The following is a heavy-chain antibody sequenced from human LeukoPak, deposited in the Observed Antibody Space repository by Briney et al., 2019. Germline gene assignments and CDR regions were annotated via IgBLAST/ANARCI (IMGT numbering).Heavy chain of an antibody. CDR1: RFTFSNNW. Sequence: PGGSLRLSCAASRFTFSNNWMSWVRQAPGKGLEWVANVKQDGSEKYYADSVKGRFTISRDNAKNSLYMQMNSLRAEDTAVYYCARVVGRQGYFDYWGQGTLVNVSS. D-gene: IGHD2-2*01. CDR2: VKQDGSEK. J-gene: IGHJ4*02. CDR3: ARVVGRQGYFDY. V-gene: IGHV3-7*03.